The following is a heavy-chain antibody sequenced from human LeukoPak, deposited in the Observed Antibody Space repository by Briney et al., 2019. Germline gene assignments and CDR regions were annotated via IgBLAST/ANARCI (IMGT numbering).Heavy chain of an antibody. CDR2: IWYDGSNK. CDR3: ASGLGAVAGDGYYYYGMDV. V-gene: IGHV3-33*03. D-gene: IGHD6-19*01. CDR1: GFTFSSYG. Sequence: PGRSLRLSCAASGFTFSSYGMHWVRQAPGKGLEWVAVIWYDGSNKYYADSVKGRFTISRDNSKNTLYLQMNSLRAEDTAVYYCASGLGAVAGDGYYYYGMDVWGQGTTVTVSS. J-gene: IGHJ6*02.